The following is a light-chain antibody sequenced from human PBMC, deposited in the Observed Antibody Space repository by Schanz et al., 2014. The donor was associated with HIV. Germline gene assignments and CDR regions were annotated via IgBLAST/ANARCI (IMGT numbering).Light chain of an antibody. J-gene: IGKJ1*01. Sequence: DIQMTQSPSSLSASVGDRVTITCRASQSISTSLNWYQQKPGKAPRLLIYATSLLHTGVPSRFSGSGSGTHFTLTISSLQPDDFATYYCQQYAVSSWTFGLGTRV. CDR3: QQYAVSSWT. CDR1: QSISTS. V-gene: IGKV1-39*01. CDR2: ATS.